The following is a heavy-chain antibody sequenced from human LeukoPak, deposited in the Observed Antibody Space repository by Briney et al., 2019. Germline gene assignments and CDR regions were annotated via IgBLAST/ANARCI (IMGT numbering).Heavy chain of an antibody. CDR3: ARAHSSGYYYGFVSDAFDI. D-gene: IGHD3-22*01. CDR2: IYYSGST. J-gene: IGHJ3*02. CDR1: GGSISSYY. Sequence: KASETLSLTCIVSGGSISSYYWSWIRQPPGKGLEWIGYIYYSGSTNYNPSLKSRVTISVDTSKNQFSLKLSSVTAADTAVYYCARAHSSGYYYGFVSDAFDIWGQGTMVTVSS. V-gene: IGHV4-59*01.